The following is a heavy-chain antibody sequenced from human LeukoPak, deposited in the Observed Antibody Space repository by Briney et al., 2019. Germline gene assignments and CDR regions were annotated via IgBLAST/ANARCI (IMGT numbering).Heavy chain of an antibody. Sequence: PGGSLRLSCAASGFTFSSYGMHWVRQAPGKGLEWVAFIRYDGSNKYYADSVKGRFTISRDNSKNTLYLQMNSLRAEDTAVYYCAKDRTPHIVVVTAPFDYWGQGTLVTVSS. J-gene: IGHJ4*02. CDR2: IRYDGSNK. CDR1: GFTFSSYG. D-gene: IGHD2-21*02. CDR3: AKDRTPHIVVVTAPFDY. V-gene: IGHV3-30*02.